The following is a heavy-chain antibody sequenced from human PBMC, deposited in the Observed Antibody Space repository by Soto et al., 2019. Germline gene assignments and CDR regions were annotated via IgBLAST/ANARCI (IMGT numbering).Heavy chain of an antibody. D-gene: IGHD3-3*01. J-gene: IGHJ6*02. CDR2: ISWNSGSI. CDR3: AKDIGVFRVAPRGVQYGMDV. V-gene: IGHV3-9*01. CDR1: GFTFEDYA. Sequence: EVQLVESGGGLVQPGRSLRLSCAASGFTFEDYAMHWVRQPPGKGLEWVSGISWNSGSIGYADSVKGRFTISSDNAKKSLYLQMNSLRAEDTAFYYCAKDIGVFRVAPRGVQYGMDVWGQGNTVTVSS.